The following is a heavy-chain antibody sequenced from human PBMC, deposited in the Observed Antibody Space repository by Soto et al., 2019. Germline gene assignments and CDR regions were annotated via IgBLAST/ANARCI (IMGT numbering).Heavy chain of an antibody. CDR2: ISSDSLGT. J-gene: IGHJ4*02. Sequence: PGGSLRLSCRASGLSFSTYSMDWVRQAPGKSLEWIAYISSDSLGTYYAASVRGRFTASRDNDKNEVFLQMASLRGEDTGVYYCARDRRGGLEPHFDYWGPGTLVTVSS. CDR1: GLSFSTYS. V-gene: IGHV3-48*01. CDR3: ARDRRGGLEPHFDY. D-gene: IGHD3-3*01.